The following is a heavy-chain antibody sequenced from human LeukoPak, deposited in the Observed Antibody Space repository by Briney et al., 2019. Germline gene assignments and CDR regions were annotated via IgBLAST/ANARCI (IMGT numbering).Heavy chain of an antibody. Sequence: GGSLRLSCAASGFTFSSYSMNWGRQAPGKGLEWVSSISSSSSYIYYADSVKGRFTISRDNAKNSLYLQMNSLRAEDTAVYYCAKGHRIAAREMAWFDPWGQGTLVTVSS. J-gene: IGHJ5*02. V-gene: IGHV3-21*01. D-gene: IGHD6-6*01. CDR3: AKGHRIAAREMAWFDP. CDR2: ISSSSSYI. CDR1: GFTFSSYS.